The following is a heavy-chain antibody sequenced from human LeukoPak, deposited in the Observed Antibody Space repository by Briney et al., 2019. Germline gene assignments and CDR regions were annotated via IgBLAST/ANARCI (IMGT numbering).Heavy chain of an antibody. CDR3: ARALPGGGGSYYDS. CDR2: MYYSGRT. J-gene: IGHJ4*02. Sequence: PSQTLSLTCSVSGGSISSGSYYWSWIRQPPGKGLEWIGYMYYSGRTNYNPSLKSRVTISAGTSKNQFSLKLSSVTAADTAVYYCARALPGGGGSYYDSWGQGILVTVSS. D-gene: IGHD2-15*01. CDR1: GGSISSGSYY. V-gene: IGHV4-61*01.